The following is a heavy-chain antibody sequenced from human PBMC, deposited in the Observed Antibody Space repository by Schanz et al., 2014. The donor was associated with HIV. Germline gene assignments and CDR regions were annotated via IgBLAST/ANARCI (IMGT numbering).Heavy chain of an antibody. D-gene: IGHD4-4*01. CDR1: GFSFSSYW. Sequence: EVQLVESGGGLIQPGESLRLSCAASGFSFSSYWMYWVRQAPGKGLVWVSRINNDGSSTSYADSVKGRFTISRDNAKNTLYLQMNSLRVEDTAVYYCARETVNYYYGMDAWGQGTTVTVSS. CDR2: INNDGSST. V-gene: IGHV3-74*01. J-gene: IGHJ6*02. CDR3: ARETVNYYYGMDA.